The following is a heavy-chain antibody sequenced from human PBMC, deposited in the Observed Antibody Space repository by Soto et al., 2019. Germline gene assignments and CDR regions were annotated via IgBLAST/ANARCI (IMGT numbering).Heavy chain of an antibody. CDR2: IYYSGST. CDR3: AREENLNSGFDY. CDR1: GGSISSSSHY. D-gene: IGHD1-7*01. V-gene: IGHV4-39*02. J-gene: IGHJ4*02. Sequence: QLQLQESGPGLVKPSETLSLTCTVSGGSISSSSHYWGWIRQPPGKGLEWIGNIYYSGSTYYNPSLKSRITISVDTYRNQFSLKLSSVTAAETAVYYCAREENLNSGFDYWGQGTLVTVSS.